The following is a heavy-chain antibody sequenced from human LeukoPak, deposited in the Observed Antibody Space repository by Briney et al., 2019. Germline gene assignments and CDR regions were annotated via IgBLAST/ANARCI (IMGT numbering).Heavy chain of an antibody. CDR1: GGTFSSYA. CDR3: ARVVTDSSGYD. D-gene: IGHD3-22*01. V-gene: IGHV1-69*05. J-gene: IGHJ4*02. CDR2: IIPIFGTA. Sequence: ASVKVSCKASGGTFSSYAISWVRHAPGPGLEWMGGIIPIFGTANYEQAFQGRGRFTTARPTSTAYMELCSLRSEDTAVYYCARVVTDSSGYDWGQGTLVTVSS.